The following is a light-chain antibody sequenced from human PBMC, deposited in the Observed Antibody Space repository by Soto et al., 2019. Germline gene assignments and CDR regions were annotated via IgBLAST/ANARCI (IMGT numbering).Light chain of an antibody. CDR3: SSYTSSSTLGV. CDR1: SSDVGGYNY. V-gene: IGLV2-14*01. J-gene: IGLJ2*01. Sequence: QSVLTQPASVSGSPGQSITISCTGTSSDVGGYNYVSWYQQHPGKAPKLMIHEVSNRPSGVSNRFSGSKSGNTASLTISGLQAEDEADYYCSSYTSSSTLGVFGGGTQLTVL. CDR2: EVS.